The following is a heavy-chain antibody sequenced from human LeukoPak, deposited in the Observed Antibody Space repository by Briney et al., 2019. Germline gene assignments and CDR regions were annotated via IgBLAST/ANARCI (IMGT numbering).Heavy chain of an antibody. CDR1: GGSISSGGYY. CDR2: IYYSGST. J-gene: IGHJ5*02. Sequence: SQTLSLTCTVSGGSISSGGYYWSWIRQHPGKGLEWIGYIYYSGSTYYNPSLKSRVTISVDTSKNQFSLKLSSVTAADTAVYYCARDQVAGSGSYYTQGWFDPWGQGTLVTVSS. CDR3: ARDQVAGSGSYYTQGWFDP. D-gene: IGHD3-10*01. V-gene: IGHV4-31*03.